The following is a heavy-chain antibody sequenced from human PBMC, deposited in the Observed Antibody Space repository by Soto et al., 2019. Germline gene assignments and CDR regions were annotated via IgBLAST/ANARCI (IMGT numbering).Heavy chain of an antibody. Sequence: PSETLSLTCTVSGGSISSGDYYWSWIRHPPGKGLEWIGNIYYSGSTYYNPSLKSRVTISVDTSKKQFPLKLSSVTAADTAVYYCASRKSSPYFDYWGQGTLVTVSS. D-gene: IGHD3-10*01. CDR3: ASRKSSPYFDY. CDR1: GGSISSGDYY. CDR2: IYYSGST. V-gene: IGHV4-30-4*01. J-gene: IGHJ4*02.